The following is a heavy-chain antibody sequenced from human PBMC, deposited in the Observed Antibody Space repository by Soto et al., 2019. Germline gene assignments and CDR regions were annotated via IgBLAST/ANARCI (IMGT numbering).Heavy chain of an antibody. J-gene: IGHJ4*02. CDR3: ARGPMGSSTSCYSDY. Sequence: SETLSLTCAVYGGSFSGYYWSWIRQPPGKGLEWIGEINHSGSTNYNPSLKSRVTISVDTSKNQFSLKLSSVTAADTAVYYCARGPMGSSTSCYSDYWGKGTLVTVSS. CDR2: INHSGST. D-gene: IGHD2-2*01. V-gene: IGHV4-34*01. CDR1: GGSFSGYY.